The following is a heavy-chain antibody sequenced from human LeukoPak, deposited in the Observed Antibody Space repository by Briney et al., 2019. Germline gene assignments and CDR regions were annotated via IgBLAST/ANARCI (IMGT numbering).Heavy chain of an antibody. D-gene: IGHD2-21*02. J-gene: IGHJ4*02. Sequence: GGTLRLSCAASGFTFSSYGMSWVRQAPGKGLEWVSGITYSGGGTYYADSVKGRLIISRDNSKNTLYLQMNSLRAEDTALYYCAKDSESGVERLAYCGGDCYSGTYFDYWGQGTLVTVSS. CDR3: AKDSESGVERLAYCGGDCYSGTYFDY. CDR1: GFTFSSYG. V-gene: IGHV3-23*01. CDR2: ITYSGGGT.